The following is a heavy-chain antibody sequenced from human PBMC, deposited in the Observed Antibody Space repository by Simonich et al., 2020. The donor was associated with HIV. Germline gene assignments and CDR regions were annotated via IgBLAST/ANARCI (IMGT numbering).Heavy chain of an antibody. CDR3: ARDGGVLNY. CDR2: SSSSSSDI. D-gene: IGHD2-8*02. Sequence: EVQLVESGGGLVKPGGSLRLSCAASGFIFSSYTMNWVRQSPGKGLEWVSSSSSSSSDIYYADSGKGRFTISRDNAKNSLYLQMNSLRAEDTAVYYCARDGGVLNYWGQGALVTVSS. V-gene: IGHV3-21*01. J-gene: IGHJ4*02. CDR1: GFIFSSYT.